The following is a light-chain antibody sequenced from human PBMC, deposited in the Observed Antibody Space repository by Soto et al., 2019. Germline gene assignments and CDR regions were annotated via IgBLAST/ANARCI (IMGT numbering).Light chain of an antibody. Sequence: EIVLTQSPGTLSLSPGERATLSCGASQSISDTLAWYQQKPLQAPRLLIYYASTRATGIPDRFSGGGAATEFTPTISSLQSQDFVVYYCQQYNSWPPITFGQGTRLEIK. CDR1: QSISDT. V-gene: IGKV3-15*01. CDR2: YAS. J-gene: IGKJ5*01. CDR3: QQYNSWPPIT.